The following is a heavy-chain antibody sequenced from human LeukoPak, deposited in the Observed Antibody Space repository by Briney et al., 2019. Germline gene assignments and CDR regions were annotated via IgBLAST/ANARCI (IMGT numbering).Heavy chain of an antibody. Sequence: TGGSLRLSCAASGFTFSSYAMHWVRQAPGKGLEWVAVISYDGSNKYYADSVKGRFTISRDNSKNTLYLRMNSPRAEDTAVYYCARAPLGYSSSGPPDYWGQGTLVTVSS. V-gene: IGHV3-30-3*01. CDR1: GFTFSSYA. D-gene: IGHD6-6*01. CDR2: ISYDGSNK. CDR3: ARAPLGYSSSGPPDY. J-gene: IGHJ4*02.